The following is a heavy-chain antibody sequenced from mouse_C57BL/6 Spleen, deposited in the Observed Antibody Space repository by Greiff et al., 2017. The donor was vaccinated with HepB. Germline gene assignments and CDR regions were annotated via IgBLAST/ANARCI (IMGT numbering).Heavy chain of an antibody. CDR2: IYPRSGNT. CDR1: GYTFTSYG. V-gene: IGHV1-81*01. J-gene: IGHJ4*01. Sequence: VKLQESGAELARPGASVKLSCKASGYTFTSYGISWVKQRTGQGLEWIGEIYPRSGNTYYNEKFKGKATLTADKSSSTAYMELRSLTSEDSAVYFCARIYDGYYKGLDYWGQGTSVTVSS. D-gene: IGHD2-3*01. CDR3: ARIYDGYYKGLDY.